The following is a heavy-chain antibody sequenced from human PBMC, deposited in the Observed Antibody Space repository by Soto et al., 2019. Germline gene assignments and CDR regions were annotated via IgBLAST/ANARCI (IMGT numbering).Heavy chain of an antibody. CDR2: IYHSGST. J-gene: IGHJ5*02. V-gene: IGHV4-30-2*01. CDR3: ARGCYDILTGSNSWFDP. Sequence: SETLSLTCAVSGGSISSGGYSWSWIRQPPGKGLEWIGYIYHSGSTYYNPSPKSRVTISVDRSKNQFSLKLSSVTAADTAVYYCARGCYDILTGSNSWFDPWGQGTLVTVSS. CDR1: GGSISSGGYS. D-gene: IGHD3-9*01.